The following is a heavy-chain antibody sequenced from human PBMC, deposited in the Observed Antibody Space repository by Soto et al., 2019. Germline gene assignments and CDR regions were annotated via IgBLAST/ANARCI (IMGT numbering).Heavy chain of an antibody. Sequence: SETLCRTGAVSGDSITKGHWWTWVRQPPGKGLEGIGEVFHSGTTNLNPSLKSRVTMSVDKSKNHFSLNLTSVTAADTAVFYCARLKTGSGSPYYYGMDVWGQGTTVT. V-gene: IGHV4-4*02. CDR2: VFHSGTT. CDR3: ARLKTGSGSPYYYGMDV. D-gene: IGHD1-26*01. J-gene: IGHJ6*02. CDR1: GDSITKGHW.